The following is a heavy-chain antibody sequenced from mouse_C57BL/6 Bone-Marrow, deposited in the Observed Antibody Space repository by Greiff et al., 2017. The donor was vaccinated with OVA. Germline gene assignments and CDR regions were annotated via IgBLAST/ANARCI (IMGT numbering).Heavy chain of an antibody. CDR3: AREGFFTGLLDY. CDR2: IYPGSGNT. J-gene: IGHJ2*01. CDR1: GYTFTDYY. Sequence: QVQLKQSGAELVRPGASVKLSCKASGYTFTDYYINWVKQRPGQGLEWIARIYPGSGNTYYNEKFKGKATLTAEKSSSTAYMQLSSLTSEDSAVYFCAREGFFTGLLDYWGQGTTLTVSS. V-gene: IGHV1-76*01. D-gene: IGHD4-1*01.